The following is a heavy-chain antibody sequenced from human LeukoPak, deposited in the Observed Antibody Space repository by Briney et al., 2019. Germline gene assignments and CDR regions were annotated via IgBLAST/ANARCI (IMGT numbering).Heavy chain of an antibody. CDR3: ARDVVGGDGEYFDY. CDR2: IYYSGST. V-gene: IGHV4-39*07. D-gene: IGHD2-21*02. J-gene: IGHJ4*02. Sequence: SETLSLTCTVSGGSISGSDYYWGWIRQPPGKGLEWIGSIYYSGSTNYNPSLKSRVTISVDTSKNQFSLKLSSVTAADTAVYYCARDVVGGDGEYFDYWGQGTLVTVSS. CDR1: GGSISGSDYY.